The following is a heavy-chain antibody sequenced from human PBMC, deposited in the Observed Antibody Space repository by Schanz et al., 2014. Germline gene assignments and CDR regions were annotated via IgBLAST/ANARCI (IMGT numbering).Heavy chain of an antibody. J-gene: IGHJ3*02. CDR2: ISSDNNYA. D-gene: IGHD1-26*01. CDR3: AREGAGRARDAFDI. V-gene: IGHV3-11*06. CDR1: GFTFSDYY. Sequence: QVHLVESGGGLVKPGGSLRLSCAASGFTFSDYYMSWIRQAPGKGLEWVSYISSDNNYAYYADSMRGRFTISRDNAKNTPFRQINSLRAEDAAVYYCAREGAGRARDAFDIWGQGTMVTVSS.